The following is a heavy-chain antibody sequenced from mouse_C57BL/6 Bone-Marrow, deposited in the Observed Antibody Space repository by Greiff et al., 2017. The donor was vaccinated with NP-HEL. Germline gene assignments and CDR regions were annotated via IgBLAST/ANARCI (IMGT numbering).Heavy chain of an antibody. CDR3: AREERGYPHYYAMDY. J-gene: IGHJ4*01. Sequence: QVQLQQSGAELVKPGASVKMSCKASGYTFTSYWITWVKQRPGQGLEWIGDIYPGSGSTNYNEKFKSKATLTVDTSSSTAYMQLSSLTSEDSAVYYCAREERGYPHYYAMDYWGQGTSVTVSS. V-gene: IGHV1-55*01. D-gene: IGHD2-2*01. CDR1: GYTFTSYW. CDR2: IYPGSGST.